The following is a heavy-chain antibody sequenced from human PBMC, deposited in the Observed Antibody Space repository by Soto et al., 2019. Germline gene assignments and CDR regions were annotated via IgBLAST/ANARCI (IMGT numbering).Heavy chain of an antibody. Sequence: GGSLRLSCAASGFTFSSYGMHWVRQAPGKGLEWVAVIWYDGSNKYYADSVKGRFTISRDNSKNTLYLQMNSRRAEDTAVYYCAREDRSSYTWAPDHKWFDPWGQGAQVTVSS. CDR1: GFTFSSYG. V-gene: IGHV3-33*01. D-gene: IGHD6-13*01. CDR3: AREDRSSYTWAPDHKWFDP. CDR2: IWYDGSNK. J-gene: IGHJ5*02.